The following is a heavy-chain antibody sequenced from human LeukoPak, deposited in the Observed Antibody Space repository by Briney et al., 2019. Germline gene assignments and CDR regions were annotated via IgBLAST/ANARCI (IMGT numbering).Heavy chain of an antibody. V-gene: IGHV7-4-1*02. CDR1: GCTFTSYA. CDR2: INTNTGNP. Sequence: ASVKVSCKASGCTFTSYAMNWVRQAPGQGLEWMGWINTNTGNPTYAQGFTGRFVFSLDTSVSTAYLQISSLKAEDTAVYYCARERYGSGSYNWFDPWGQGTLVTVSS. CDR3: ARERYGSGSYNWFDP. J-gene: IGHJ5*02. D-gene: IGHD3-10*01.